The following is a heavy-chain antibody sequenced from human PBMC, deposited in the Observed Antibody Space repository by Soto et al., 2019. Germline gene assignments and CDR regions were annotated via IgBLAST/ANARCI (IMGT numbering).Heavy chain of an antibody. V-gene: IGHV4-59*01. Sequence: SETLSLTCTVSGGPLSSYYKSWNRQPPGKGLEWIGYIYYSGSTNSDPSLKSRVTISVDTSKNQFSLKLSSLTAGDTAVYYGARVSPNWFTHHYYYYGRDVWGQGTTVTVYS. CDR3: ARVSPNWFTHHYYYYGRDV. CDR2: IYYSGST. CDR1: GGPLSSYY. D-gene: IGHD3-10*01. J-gene: IGHJ6*02.